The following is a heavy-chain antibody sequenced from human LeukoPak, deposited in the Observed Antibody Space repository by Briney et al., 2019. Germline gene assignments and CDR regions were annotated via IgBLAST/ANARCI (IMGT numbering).Heavy chain of an antibody. D-gene: IGHD5-24*01. CDR2: ISSSSSYI. V-gene: IGHV3-21*04. Sequence: GGSLRLSCAASGFTFSSYSMNWVRQAPGKGLEWVSSISSSSSYIYYADSVKGRFTISRDNSKNTLYLQMNSLRAEDTAVYYCAKAGGVEMATIFGGIDYWGQGALVTVSS. CDR3: AKAGGVEMATIFGGIDY. J-gene: IGHJ4*02. CDR1: GFTFSSYS.